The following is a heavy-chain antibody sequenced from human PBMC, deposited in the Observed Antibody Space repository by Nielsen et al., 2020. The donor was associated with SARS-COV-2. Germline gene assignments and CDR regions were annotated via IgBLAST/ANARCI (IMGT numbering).Heavy chain of an antibody. CDR2: IYYSGST. V-gene: IGHV4-39*01. J-gene: IGHJ3*02. CDR1: GGSISSSSYY. D-gene: IGHD3-3*01. Sequence: SETLSLTCTVSGGSISSSSYYWGWIRQPPGKGLEWIGSIYYSGSTYYNPSLKSRVTISVDTSKNQFSLKLSSVTAADTAVYYCASEDFWSGRDDAFDIWGQGTTVTVSS. CDR3: ASEDFWSGRDDAFDI.